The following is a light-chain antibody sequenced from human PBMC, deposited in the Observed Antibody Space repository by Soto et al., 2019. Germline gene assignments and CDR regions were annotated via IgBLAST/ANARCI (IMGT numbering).Light chain of an antibody. CDR1: SSDVGGYNY. J-gene: IGLJ1*01. Sequence: QSVLTQPRSVSGSPGQSVTISCTGTSSDVGGYNYVSWYLQHPGKAPKVMIYDVSKRPSGVPDRFSGSKSGSTASLTISGLQSEDEADYYCCSFAGNYIYVFGTGTKATVL. V-gene: IGLV2-11*01. CDR3: CSFAGNYIYV. CDR2: DVS.